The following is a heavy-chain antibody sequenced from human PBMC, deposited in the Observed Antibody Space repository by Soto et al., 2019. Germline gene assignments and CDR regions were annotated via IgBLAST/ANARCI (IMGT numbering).Heavy chain of an antibody. J-gene: IGHJ6*02. CDR1: GFTFSSYA. Sequence: EVQLLESGGGLVQPGGSLRLSCAASGFTFSSYAMTWVRQPPGKGLEWVSAISGSGGGTYYADSVKGHFTISRDNSKNTLYLQMNSLRAEDTAVYYCAKFYGMDVWGQGTTVTVSS. V-gene: IGHV3-23*01. CDR2: ISGSGGGT. CDR3: AKFYGMDV.